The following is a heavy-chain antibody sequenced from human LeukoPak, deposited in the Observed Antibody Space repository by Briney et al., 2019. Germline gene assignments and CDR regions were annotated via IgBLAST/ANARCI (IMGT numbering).Heavy chain of an antibody. CDR3: ARHSKYCSSTSCYYGRVTFDY. V-gene: IGHV4-59*08. CDR2: IYYSGST. D-gene: IGHD2-2*01. Sequence: SETLSLTCTVSGGSISGYYWSWIRQPPGRGLEWIGYIYYSGSTNYNPSLKSRVTISVDTSKNQFSLKLSSVTAADTAVYYCARHSKYCSSTSCYYGRVTFDYWGQGTLVTVSS. CDR1: GGSISGYY. J-gene: IGHJ4*02.